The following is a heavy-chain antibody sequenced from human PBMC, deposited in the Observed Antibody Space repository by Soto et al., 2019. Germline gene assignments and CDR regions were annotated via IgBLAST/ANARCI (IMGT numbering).Heavy chain of an antibody. V-gene: IGHV3-23*01. CDR1: GLTFKNYA. J-gene: IGHJ6*02. CDR2: ISGSGIST. D-gene: IGHD2-2*01. Sequence: PWGSLRLSCAVSGLTFKNYAMNWVRRAPGKGLEWVSGISGSGISTYYADSVKGRFTISRDNAKNSLYLQMNSLRAEDTAVYYCARATLGYCISTSCYGTYGMDVWGQGTTVTVSS. CDR3: ARATLGYCISTSCYGTYGMDV.